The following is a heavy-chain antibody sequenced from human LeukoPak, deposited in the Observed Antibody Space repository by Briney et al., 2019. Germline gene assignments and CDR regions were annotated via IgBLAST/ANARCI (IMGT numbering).Heavy chain of an antibody. D-gene: IGHD3-3*01. Sequence: GGSLRLSCAASGFTFSSYAMSWVRQAPGKGLEWVSAISGSGGSTYYADPVKGRFTISRDNSKNTLYLQMNSLRAEDTAVYYCASSYYDFWSGYHRLDYWGQGTLVTVSS. CDR3: ASSYYDFWSGYHRLDY. CDR1: GFTFSSYA. J-gene: IGHJ4*02. V-gene: IGHV3-23*01. CDR2: ISGSGGST.